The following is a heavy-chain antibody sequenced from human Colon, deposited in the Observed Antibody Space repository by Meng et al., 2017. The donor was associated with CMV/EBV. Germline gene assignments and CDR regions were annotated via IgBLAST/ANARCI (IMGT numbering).Heavy chain of an antibody. D-gene: IGHD5-24*01. CDR1: GFTFSSYA. J-gene: IGHJ5*02. V-gene: IGHV3-23*05. Sequence: GESLKISCAASGFTFSSYAMSWVRQTPGKGLEWVSTIDSSGAYIADSVMGRVTVSRDNFKNTLDLQMNSLRVEDAATYYCTKLMGNTRVDHWGQGTQVTVSS. CDR2: IDSSGA. CDR3: TKLMGNTRVDH.